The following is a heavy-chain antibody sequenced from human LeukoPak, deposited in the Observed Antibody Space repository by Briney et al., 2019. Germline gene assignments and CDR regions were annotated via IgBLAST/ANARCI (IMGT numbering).Heavy chain of an antibody. J-gene: IGHJ4*02. CDR2: IYYSGST. V-gene: IGHV4-59*12. D-gene: IGHD2-21*02. CDR1: GGSISSYY. Sequence: SETLSLTCTVSGGSISSYYWSWIRQPPGKGLEWIGYIYYSGSTNYNPSLKSRVTISVDTSKNQFSLKLSSVTAADTAVYYCARSPYCGGDCYHPVFDYWGQGTLVTVSS. CDR3: ARSPYCGGDCYHPVFDY.